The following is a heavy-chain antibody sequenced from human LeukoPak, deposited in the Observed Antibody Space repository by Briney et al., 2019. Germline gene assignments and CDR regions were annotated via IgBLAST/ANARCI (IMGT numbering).Heavy chain of an antibody. Sequence: SETLSLTCTVSGGSISSGSYYWSWIRQPPGKGLEWIGYIYYSGSTNYNPSLKSRVAISVDTSKNQFSLKLSSVTAADTAVYYCARRGGIWSGSFDIWGQGTMVTVSS. D-gene: IGHD3-3*01. CDR3: ARRGGIWSGSFDI. CDR1: GGSISSGSYY. CDR2: IYYSGST. V-gene: IGHV4-61*01. J-gene: IGHJ3*02.